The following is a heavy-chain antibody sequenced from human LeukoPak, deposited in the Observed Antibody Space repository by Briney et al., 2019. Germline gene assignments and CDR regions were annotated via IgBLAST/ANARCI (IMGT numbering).Heavy chain of an antibody. V-gene: IGHV3-30*18. CDR3: VKDGDDSGWNYFDY. Sequence: GGLAILFCAASGFPFSNHVMHWVRQAPGKGLEWVAVISYDGRNKYYADSVKGRFTIYRDNSQNTLSLQMNSLRAEDTAVYYCVKDGDDSGWNYFDYWGQRYLLGVSS. D-gene: IGHD6-19*01. J-gene: IGHJ4*01. CDR2: ISYDGRNK. CDR1: GFPFSNHV.